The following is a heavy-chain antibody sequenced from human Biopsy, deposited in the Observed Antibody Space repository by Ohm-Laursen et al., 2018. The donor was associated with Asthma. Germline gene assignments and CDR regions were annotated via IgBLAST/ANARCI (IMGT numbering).Heavy chain of an antibody. CDR1: GGTFNTYV. D-gene: IGHD2-2*01. Sequence: VASVKVSCKSLGGTFNTYVIGWVRQAPGQGLAWMGGINSVFGTTTYPQKFQDRVTITADDSTSTVYMELSSLRSEDTAVYYCARKAGSCISRTCYSLDFWGQGTLVTVSS. CDR3: ARKAGSCISRTCYSLDF. CDR2: INSVFGTT. V-gene: IGHV1-69*13. J-gene: IGHJ4*02.